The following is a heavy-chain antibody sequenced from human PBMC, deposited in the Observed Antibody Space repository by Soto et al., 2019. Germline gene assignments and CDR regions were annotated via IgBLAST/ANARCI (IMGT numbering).Heavy chain of an antibody. D-gene: IGHD5-12*01. V-gene: IGHV2-26*02. J-gene: IGHJ4*02. CDR3: ARSSRYGYDFDY. CDR1: GFSLSRADVG. Sequence: SGPTLLNPTETLTLTCTVSGFSLSRADVGVSWIRQPPGKALEWLAHIFSNDETVYSAPLKSRLTIIKDTSKSQMVLIMTNMDPVDTATYYCARSSRYGYDFDYWGQGTLVTGSS. CDR2: IFSNDET.